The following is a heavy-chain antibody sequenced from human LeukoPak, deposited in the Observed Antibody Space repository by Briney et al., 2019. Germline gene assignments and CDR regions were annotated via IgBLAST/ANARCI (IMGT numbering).Heavy chain of an antibody. V-gene: IGHV1-18*01. D-gene: IGHD6-6*01. J-gene: IGHJ5*02. CDR3: ARVPPNKSSSSGNWFDP. CDR2: ISAYNGNT. CDR1: GGTFSSYA. Sequence: ASVKVSCKASGGTFSSYAISWVRQAPGQGLEWMGWISAYNGNTNYAQKLQSRVTMTTDTSTSTAYMELRSLRSDDTAVYYCARVPPNKSSSSGNWFDPWGQGTLVTVSS.